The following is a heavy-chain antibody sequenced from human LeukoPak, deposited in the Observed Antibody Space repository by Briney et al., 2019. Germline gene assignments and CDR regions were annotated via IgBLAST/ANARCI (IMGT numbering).Heavy chain of an antibody. V-gene: IGHV3-11*04. Sequence: PGGSLRLSCAASGFTFSNAWMSWVRQAPGKGLEWVSYISSSGSTIYYADSVKGRFTISRDNAKNSLYLEMNSLRAENTAVYYCARTYYDFWSGYYSHEGNPFDYWGQGTLVTVSS. CDR3: ARTYYDFWSGYYSHEGNPFDY. J-gene: IGHJ4*02. CDR1: GFTFSNAW. CDR2: ISSSGSTI. D-gene: IGHD3-3*01.